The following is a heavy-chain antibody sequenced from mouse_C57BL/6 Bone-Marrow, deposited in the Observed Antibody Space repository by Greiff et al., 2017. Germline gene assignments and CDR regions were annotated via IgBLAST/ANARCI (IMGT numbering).Heavy chain of an antibody. CDR2: IDPTDSGT. Sequence: QVQLQQSGAELVRPGSSVKLSCKASGYTFTSYWMHWVKQRPLQGLEWIGNIDPTDSGTNYNQKFKDKATLTVDKSSSTADMQLSSLTSEDSAVDYCAGGSSSYWDFDVWGTGTTVTVSS. D-gene: IGHD1-1*01. CDR1: GYTFTSYW. J-gene: IGHJ1*03. CDR3: AGGSSSYWDFDV. V-gene: IGHV1-52*01.